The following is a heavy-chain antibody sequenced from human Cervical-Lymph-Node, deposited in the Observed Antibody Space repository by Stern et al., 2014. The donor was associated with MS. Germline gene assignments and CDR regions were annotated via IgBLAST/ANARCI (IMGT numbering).Heavy chain of an antibody. CDR3: ATGGTWNSYYFDQ. D-gene: IGHD1-7*01. Sequence: EVQLVQSGGGLIQPGGSLRLSCAASGFNVSSHYMSWVRQAPGKGLEWVPIIYSDESTYYADSVKGRFTISRDNSKHTLFLQMNSLRAEDTAVYYCATGGTWNSYYFDQWGQGTLVTVSS. CDR2: IYSDEST. V-gene: IGHV3-53*01. CDR1: GFNVSSHY. J-gene: IGHJ4*02.